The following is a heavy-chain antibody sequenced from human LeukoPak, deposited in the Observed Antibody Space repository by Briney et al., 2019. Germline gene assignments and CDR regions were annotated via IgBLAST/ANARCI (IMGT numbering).Heavy chain of an antibody. D-gene: IGHD5-18*01. CDR2: MSGDVTAT. CDR1: GFTLTSYA. CDR3: AKSDCSSRYCYVLDF. J-gene: IGHJ4*02. V-gene: IGHV3-23*01. Sequence: PGGSLRLSCAASGFTLTSYAMSWVRQAPGKGLEWVSAMSGDVTATYYADSVKGRFTISRDTSKSTLFLQMSGLRAEDTATYYCAKSDCSSRYCYVLDFWGQGTLVTVSS.